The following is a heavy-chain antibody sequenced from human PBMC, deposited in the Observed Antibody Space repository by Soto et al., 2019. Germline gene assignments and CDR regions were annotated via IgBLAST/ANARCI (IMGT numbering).Heavy chain of an antibody. D-gene: IGHD3-22*01. CDR2: INAGNGNT. V-gene: IGHV1-3*01. CDR1: GYTFTSYA. CDR3: ARALNYDSSGYYYVPLYYFDY. Sequence: GASVKVSCKASGYTFTSYAMHWVRQAPGQRLEWMGWINAGNGNTKYSQKFQGRVTITRDTSASTADMELSSLRSEDTAVYYCARALNYDSSGYYYVPLYYFDYWGQGTLVTVSS. J-gene: IGHJ4*02.